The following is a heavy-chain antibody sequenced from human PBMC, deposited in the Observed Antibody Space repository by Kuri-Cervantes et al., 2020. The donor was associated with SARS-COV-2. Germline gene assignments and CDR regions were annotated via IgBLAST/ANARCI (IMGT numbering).Heavy chain of an antibody. CDR3: ARANEVVATLGSFDS. D-gene: IGHD5-12*01. CDR1: GGTFSSYA. J-gene: IGHJ4*02. Sequence: SMKVSWKASGGTFSSYAISWVRQPPGQGLEWMGEIIPFFGTANYAQKFQGRVAMTTDTSTSTAYMELRSLRTDDTAMYYCARANEVVATLGSFDSWCQGTLVTVSS. V-gene: IGHV1-69*05. CDR2: IIPFFGTA.